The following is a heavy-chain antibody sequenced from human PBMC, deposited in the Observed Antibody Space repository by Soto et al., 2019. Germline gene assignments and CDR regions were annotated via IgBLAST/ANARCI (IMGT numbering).Heavy chain of an antibody. Sequence: GGSLGLSCAASGFTFSSYGMHWFRQAPGKWLEWVAIISYDGSLKYYADSVKGRFTISRDNSKSALDLQMNSLRPEDTAVYYCAKDFKVSGSYYGSLNYYYGMDVWGQGTTVTVSS. D-gene: IGHD3-10*01. V-gene: IGHV3-30*18. CDR1: GFTFSSYG. CDR3: AKDFKVSGSYYGSLNYYYGMDV. J-gene: IGHJ6*02. CDR2: ISYDGSLK.